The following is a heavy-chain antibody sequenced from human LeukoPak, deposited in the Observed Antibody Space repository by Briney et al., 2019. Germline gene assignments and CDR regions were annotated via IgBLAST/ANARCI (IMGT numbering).Heavy chain of an antibody. Sequence: GGSLRLSCAASGFTFSSYAMHWVRQAPGKGLELVSYISSSGSPKYYADSVKGRFTISRDNAKNSLYLQMNSLTAEDTAIYYCAREGRYYGSGSHRDVDIWGQGTMVTVSS. D-gene: IGHD3-10*01. V-gene: IGHV3-48*03. CDR2: ISSSGSPK. J-gene: IGHJ3*02. CDR3: AREGRYYGSGSHRDVDI. CDR1: GFTFSSYA.